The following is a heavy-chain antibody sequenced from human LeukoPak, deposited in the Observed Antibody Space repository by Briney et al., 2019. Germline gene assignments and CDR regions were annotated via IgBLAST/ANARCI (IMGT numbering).Heavy chain of an antibody. J-gene: IGHJ4*02. Sequence: GGSVRLSCAASVFSFSSYCIYWVRHAPCKGLEWVALIWYDGSNKYYADSVKGRLTISRDNSKNTLYLQMNSLRAEDTAVYYCAREGPRGNSQFDYWGQGTLVTVSS. V-gene: IGHV3-33*01. CDR1: VFSFSSYC. CDR2: IWYDGSNK. D-gene: IGHD2/OR15-2a*01. CDR3: AREGPRGNSQFDY.